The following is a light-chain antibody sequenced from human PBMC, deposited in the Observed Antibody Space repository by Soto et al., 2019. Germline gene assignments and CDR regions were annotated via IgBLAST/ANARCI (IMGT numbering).Light chain of an antibody. CDR2: EAS. CDR3: QQYESYRT. Sequence: DIQMTQSPSTLSAYVGDRVTITCRASQSIGRWLAWYQQKPGKAPKLLIYEASSVASGVSSRFRGSGSGTEFTLTITLLPPDDFATYYRQQYESYRTFGPGTKVEIK. CDR1: QSIGRW. J-gene: IGKJ1*01. V-gene: IGKV1-5*03.